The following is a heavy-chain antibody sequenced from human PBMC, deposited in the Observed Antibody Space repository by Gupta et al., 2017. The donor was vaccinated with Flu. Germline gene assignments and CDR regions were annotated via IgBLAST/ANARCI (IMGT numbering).Heavy chain of an antibody. Sequence: EAQLVESGGGLDQPGGSLRLSCAASGFTFSRSWMPWVRQAPGKGLEWVANINEDGSTKNYVDSVMGRFTISRDNAKNSLFLQMDSLRDEDTAVYYCARDRAYNCFDYWGQGTLVTVSS. CDR3: ARDRAYNCFDY. V-gene: IGHV3-7*01. J-gene: IGHJ4*02. CDR2: INEDGSTK. CDR1: GFTFSRSW. D-gene: IGHD4-4*01.